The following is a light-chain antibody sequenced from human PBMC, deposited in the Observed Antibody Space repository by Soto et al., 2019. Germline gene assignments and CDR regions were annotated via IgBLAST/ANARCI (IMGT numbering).Light chain of an antibody. J-gene: IGKJ1*01. Sequence: GDRVTITCRASQSIRYYLAWYQQMPGKAPKLLIYGASSLQSGVPSRFSGSGSGTEFTLTISSLQPDDFATYFCQHHNSYSQTFGQGNKV. V-gene: IGKV1-5*01. CDR1: QSIRYY. CDR3: QHHNSYSQT. CDR2: GAS.